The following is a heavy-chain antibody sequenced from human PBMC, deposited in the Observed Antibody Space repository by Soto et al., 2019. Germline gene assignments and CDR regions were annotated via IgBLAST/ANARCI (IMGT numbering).Heavy chain of an antibody. CDR1: GYTLNTYP. V-gene: IGHV1-3*01. CDR2: STGASGDT. D-gene: IGHD4-17*01. J-gene: IGHJ4*02. Sequence: ASVKVSCKASGYTLNTYPLHWARQAPGQGLEWTGLSTGASGDTKYSQKFQDRVTFTTDPSANTAYLALSSIRSEDTAVYYCATALQRVDYLLKHWGQGTPVTVSS. CDR3: ATALQRVDYLLKH.